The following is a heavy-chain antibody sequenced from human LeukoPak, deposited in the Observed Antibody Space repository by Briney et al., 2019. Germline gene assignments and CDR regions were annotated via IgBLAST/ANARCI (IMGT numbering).Heavy chain of an antibody. Sequence: GGSLRLSCAASGFTFSSYEMNWVRQAPGEGLECVSVISGSGGRTYFADSVKGRFTISRDNSKKTVDLQMNSLRAEDTAVYFCAKGHSDFGTGFDGWGQGTLVTVSS. V-gene: IGHV3-23*01. CDR3: AKGHSDFGTGFDG. CDR2: ISGSGGRT. D-gene: IGHD4-17*01. CDR1: GFTFSSYE. J-gene: IGHJ4*02.